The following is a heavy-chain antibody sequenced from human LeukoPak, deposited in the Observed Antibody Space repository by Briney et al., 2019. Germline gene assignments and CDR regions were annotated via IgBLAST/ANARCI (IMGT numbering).Heavy chain of an antibody. CDR3: ARHTRYSSSSRVFDY. CDR1: GYSFTSYW. Sequence: GESLKISCKGSGYSFTSYWIGWVRQMPGKGLEWMGIIFPGDSDTRYSPSFQGQVTISADKSISTAYLQWSSLKASDTARYYCARHTRYSSSSRVFDYWGQGTLVTVSS. D-gene: IGHD6-6*01. V-gene: IGHV5-51*01. J-gene: IGHJ4*02. CDR2: IFPGDSDT.